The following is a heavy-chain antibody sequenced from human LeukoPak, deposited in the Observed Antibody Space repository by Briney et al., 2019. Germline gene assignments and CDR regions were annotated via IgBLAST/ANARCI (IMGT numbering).Heavy chain of an antibody. Sequence: SVKVSCKTSGGTFTSYAITWVRQAPGQGLEWMGKIIPISGTTNYAQEFQGRVTFTADESTSTAYMELSSLRSEDTALYYCARKLRLGGNWFDPWGQGTLVTVSS. CDR1: GGTFTSYA. D-gene: IGHD1-26*01. CDR2: IIPISGTT. V-gene: IGHV1-69*13. CDR3: ARKLRLGGNWFDP. J-gene: IGHJ5*02.